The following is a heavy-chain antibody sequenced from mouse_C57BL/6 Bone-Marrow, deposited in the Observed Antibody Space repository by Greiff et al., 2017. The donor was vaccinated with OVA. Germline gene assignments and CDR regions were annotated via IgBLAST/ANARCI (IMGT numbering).Heavy chain of an antibody. V-gene: IGHV1-26*01. Sequence: EVKLQQSGPELVKPGASVKISCKASGYTFTDYYMNWVKQSHGKSLEWIGDINPNNGGTSYNQKFKGKATLTVDKSSSTAYMELRSLTSEDSAVYYCARSYDYDEDAMDYWGQGTSVTVSS. CDR2: INPNNGGT. D-gene: IGHD2-4*01. CDR1: GYTFTDYY. J-gene: IGHJ4*01. CDR3: ARSYDYDEDAMDY.